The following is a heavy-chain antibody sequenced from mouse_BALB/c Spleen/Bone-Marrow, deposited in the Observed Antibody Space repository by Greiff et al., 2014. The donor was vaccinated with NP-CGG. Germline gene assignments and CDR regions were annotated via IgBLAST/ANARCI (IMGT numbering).Heavy chain of an antibody. CDR3: ARWLLPYGLGY. Sequence: EVQLVESGAELVKPGASVKLSCTASGFNIKDTYMHWVKQRPEQGLEWIGRIDPANGNTKYDPKFQGKATITADTSSNTAYLQLSSLTSEDTAVYYCARWLLPYGLGYWGQGTSVTVSS. V-gene: IGHV14-3*02. CDR2: IDPANGNT. CDR1: GFNIKDTY. D-gene: IGHD2-3*01. J-gene: IGHJ4*01.